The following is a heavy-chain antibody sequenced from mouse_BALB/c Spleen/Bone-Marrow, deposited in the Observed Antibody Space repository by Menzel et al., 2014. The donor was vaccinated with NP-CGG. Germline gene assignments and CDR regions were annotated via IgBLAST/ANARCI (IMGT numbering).Heavy chain of an antibody. Sequence: VQLQQSGTVLTRPGASVKMSCKASGYSFTSYWMHWVRQRPGQGLEWIGAIYPGNSDTTYNQKFKGKAKLTAVTSASTAYMELSSLTNVDSAVYYCTRNWDWYFDVWGAGTTVTVSS. CDR1: GYSFTSYW. V-gene: IGHV1-5*01. J-gene: IGHJ1*01. CDR2: IYPGNSDT. CDR3: TRNWDWYFDV. D-gene: IGHD4-1*01.